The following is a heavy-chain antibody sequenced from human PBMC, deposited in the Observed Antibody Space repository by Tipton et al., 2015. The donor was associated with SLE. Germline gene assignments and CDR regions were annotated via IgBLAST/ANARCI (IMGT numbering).Heavy chain of an antibody. J-gene: IGHJ6*03. Sequence: QVQLVQSGPEVKKPGASVKVSCKASGGTFSSHATNWVRQAPGQGLEWMGGITPVVPTADYAQKFQGRVTITTDESKSIAYMELSSLKSEDTAIYYCASDAYEAQLPYFYYMDVWGNGTPVTVSS. CDR2: ITPVVPTA. D-gene: IGHD5-24*01. V-gene: IGHV1-69*01. CDR3: ASDAYEAQLPYFYYMDV. CDR1: GGTFSSHA.